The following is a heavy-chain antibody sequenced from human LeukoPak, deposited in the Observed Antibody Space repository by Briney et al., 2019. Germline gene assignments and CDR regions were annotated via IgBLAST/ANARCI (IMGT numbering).Heavy chain of an antibody. CDR1: GFTFSGYS. CDR2: ISSSNTYI. J-gene: IGHJ4*02. V-gene: IGHV3-21*01. D-gene: IGHD3-22*01. CDR3: AREVGSGYSDY. Sequence: GGSLRLSCAASGFTFSGYSMNWVRQAVGKGLEWVSSISSSNTYIYYADSVKGRFTISRDNAKNSLYLQMNSLRAEDTAVYYCAREVGSGYSDYWGQGTLVTVSS.